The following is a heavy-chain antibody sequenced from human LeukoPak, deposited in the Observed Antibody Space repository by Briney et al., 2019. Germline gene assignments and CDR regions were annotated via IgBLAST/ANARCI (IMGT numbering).Heavy chain of an antibody. CDR2: IYYSGST. Sequence: SETLSLTCTVSGGSISSYYWSWIRQPPGKGLEWIGYIYYSGSTNYNPSLKSRVTISVDTSKNQFSLKLSSVTAADTAVYYCARDGNIVGATYNWFDPWGQGTLVTVSS. D-gene: IGHD1-26*01. V-gene: IGHV4-59*01. CDR1: GGSISSYY. CDR3: ARDGNIVGATYNWFDP. J-gene: IGHJ5*02.